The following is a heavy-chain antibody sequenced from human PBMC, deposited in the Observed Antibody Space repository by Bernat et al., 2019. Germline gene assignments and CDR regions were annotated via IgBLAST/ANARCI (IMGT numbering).Heavy chain of an antibody. Sequence: EVQLVESGGGLVQPGGSLKLSCAASGFIFSDSVMHWVRQASGKGPEWVGRIRRKGDNYATAYAASAKGRFTISRDDSENTAFLQMDSLKTEDTAMYYCTAEVGTCSYNWFDPWGPGTLVTVSS. V-gene: IGHV3-73*01. D-gene: IGHD4-23*01. CDR1: GFIFSDSV. CDR3: TAEVGTCSYNWFDP. J-gene: IGHJ5*02. CDR2: IRRKGDNYAT.